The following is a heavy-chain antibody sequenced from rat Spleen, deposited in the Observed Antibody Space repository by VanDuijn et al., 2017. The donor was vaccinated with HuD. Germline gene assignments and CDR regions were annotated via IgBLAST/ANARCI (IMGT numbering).Heavy chain of an antibody. V-gene: IGHV6-8*01. Sequence: EVQLVETGGSLVQPGKSLKLTCATSGFTFSNAWMHWVRQSPEKQLEWVAQIKAKSNNYATYYAESVKGRFTISRDDSKSSVYLQMNSLKEEDTAIYYCTWGGWFAYWGQGVMVTVSS. D-gene: IGHD4-4*01. J-gene: IGHJ2*01. CDR2: IKAKSNNYAT. CDR3: TWGGWFAY. CDR1: GFTFSNAW.